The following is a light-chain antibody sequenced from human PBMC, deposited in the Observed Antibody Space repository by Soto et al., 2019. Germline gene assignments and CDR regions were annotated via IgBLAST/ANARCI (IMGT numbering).Light chain of an antibody. CDR3: QQSYSFPYT. CDR1: QSVSNY. CDR2: APS. Sequence: DIQMTQSPSSLSASVGDRVTITCRAGQSVSNYLNRYQQNPGRAPQLLIYAPSTLQSGVPSRFSGRGSGSDITLTITSLQPEDFATYYCQQSYSFPYTFSQGTKLEIK. V-gene: IGKV1-39*01. J-gene: IGKJ2*01.